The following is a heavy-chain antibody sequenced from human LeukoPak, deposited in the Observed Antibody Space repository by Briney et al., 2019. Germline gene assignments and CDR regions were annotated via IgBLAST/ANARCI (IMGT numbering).Heavy chain of an antibody. D-gene: IGHD5-18*01. CDR1: GYIFGNYY. Sequence: ASVKVSCKASGYIFGNYYMHWVRQAPGQGLEWMGIVNPSGGGTSNAQKFQGRVTMTRDTSTSTVYMELSRLRSEDTAVYYCAREIGPRQLHLWGSAFDSWGQGTLVTVSS. V-gene: IGHV1-46*01. CDR2: VNPSGGGT. CDR3: AREIGPRQLHLWGSAFDS. J-gene: IGHJ4*02.